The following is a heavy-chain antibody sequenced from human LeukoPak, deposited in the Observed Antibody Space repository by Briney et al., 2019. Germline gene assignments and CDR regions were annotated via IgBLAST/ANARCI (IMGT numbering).Heavy chain of an antibody. V-gene: IGHV3-21*01. Sequence: GGSLRLSCAVSGFTFNTYNMNWVRQAAGQGREWVSSISSSSSYIYYADSVKGRFTISRDNPKNPLYLQMSSLRAEDTAVYYCARGGQQLTLDCWGQGTLVTVSS. D-gene: IGHD6-13*01. CDR3: ARGGQQLTLDC. CDR1: GFTFNTYN. CDR2: ISSSSSYI. J-gene: IGHJ4*02.